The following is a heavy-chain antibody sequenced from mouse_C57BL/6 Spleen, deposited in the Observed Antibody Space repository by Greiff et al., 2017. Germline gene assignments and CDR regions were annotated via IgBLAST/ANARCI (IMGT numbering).Heavy chain of an antibody. J-gene: IGHJ1*03. CDR2: IDPSDSYT. CDR1: GYTFTSYW. V-gene: IGHV1-69*01. CDR3: APRLYGSIRYWYFDV. Sequence: QVQLKESGAELVMPGASVKLSCKASGYTFTSYWMHWVKQRPGQGLEWIGEIDPSDSYTNYNQKFKGKSTLTVDKSSSTAYMQLSSLTSEDSAVYYCAPRLYGSIRYWYFDVWGTGTTVTVSS. D-gene: IGHD1-1*01.